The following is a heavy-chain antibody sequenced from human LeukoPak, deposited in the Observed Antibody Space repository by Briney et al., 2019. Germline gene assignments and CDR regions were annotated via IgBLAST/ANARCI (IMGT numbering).Heavy chain of an antibody. D-gene: IGHD3-3*01. V-gene: IGHV3-33*01. CDR2: IWYDGSNK. CDR1: GFIFTSYG. Sequence: PGRSLRVSCEASGFIFTSYGMHWVRQAPGKGLEWVALIWYDGSNKYYADSVKGRFTISRDNFKNTVYLQMNSLRAEDTAVYYCARGRFLEPLDYWGQGTLVTVSS. CDR3: ARGRFLEPLDY. J-gene: IGHJ4*02.